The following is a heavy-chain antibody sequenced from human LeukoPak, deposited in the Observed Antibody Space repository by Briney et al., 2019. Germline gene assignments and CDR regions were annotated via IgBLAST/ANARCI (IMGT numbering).Heavy chain of an antibody. D-gene: IGHD6-19*01. V-gene: IGHV3-13*01. CDR3: ARSKSYSSGWTDFDW. J-gene: IGHJ4*02. Sequence: PGGSLRLSCAASGFTFSSHDMHWVRQPTGKGLEWVSVIGTAGNTYYADSVKGRFTISRENARNSLLLQMDNLRAEDTAVYYCARSKSYSSGWTDFDWWAQGTLVTVYS. CDR1: GFTFSSHD. CDR2: IGTAGNT.